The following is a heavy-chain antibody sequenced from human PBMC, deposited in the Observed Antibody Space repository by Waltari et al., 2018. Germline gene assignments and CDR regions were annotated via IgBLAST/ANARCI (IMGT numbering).Heavy chain of an antibody. Sequence: QVQLVQSGAEVKKPGASVKVSCKASGYTFTGYYMHWVRQAPGQGLEWMGRINPNRGGTNYAQKFQGRVTMTRDTSISTAYMELSRLRSDDTAVYYCARGGNSYTIFDYWGQGTLVTVSS. D-gene: IGHD5-18*01. CDR2: INPNRGGT. J-gene: IGHJ4*02. V-gene: IGHV1-2*06. CDR3: ARGGNSYTIFDY. CDR1: GYTFTGYY.